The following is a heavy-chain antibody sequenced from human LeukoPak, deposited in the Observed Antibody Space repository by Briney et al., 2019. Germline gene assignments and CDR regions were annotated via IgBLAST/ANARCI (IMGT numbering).Heavy chain of an antibody. CDR2: IKQDGSEK. CDR1: GFTFSSYW. CDR3: ARAVAGRIFDY. Sequence: GGALRLSCAASGFTFSSYWMSWVREAPGQGLEWVANIKQDGSEKYYVDSVKGRFTISRDNAKNSLYLQMNSLRAEDTAVYYCARAVAGRIFDYWGQGTLVTVSS. J-gene: IGHJ4*02. D-gene: IGHD6-19*01. V-gene: IGHV3-7*01.